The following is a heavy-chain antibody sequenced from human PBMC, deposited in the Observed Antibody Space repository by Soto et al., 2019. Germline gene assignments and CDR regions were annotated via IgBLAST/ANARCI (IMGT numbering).Heavy chain of an antibody. J-gene: IGHJ4*02. D-gene: IGHD2-2*01. V-gene: IGHV3-23*01. CDR2: ITGSGSDT. Sequence: GGSLRLSCAASGFTLSSCTMTWVRQAPGKGLEWVSSITGSGSDTYYADSVKGRFTISRDNSKYTLYVQMNSLRAEDTAVYYCARGVLPAVSYFEYWGQGTLVTVSS. CDR3: ARGVLPAVSYFEY. CDR1: GFTLSSCT.